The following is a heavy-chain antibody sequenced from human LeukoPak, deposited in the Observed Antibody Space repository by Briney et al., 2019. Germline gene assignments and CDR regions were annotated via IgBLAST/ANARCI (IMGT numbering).Heavy chain of an antibody. V-gene: IGHV4-38-2*02. CDR1: GYSIRSGYH. Sequence: SETLSLTCSVSGYSIRSGYHWAWFRQAPGKGLEWMGSIYQSGSTYDNLSLKSRVTLSVDTSKNQFSLKVSSVTAADTAVYYCASSVTNILPGFAYWGQGTLVTVSS. J-gene: IGHJ4*02. CDR3: ASSVTNILPGFAY. D-gene: IGHD3-9*01. CDR2: IYQSGST.